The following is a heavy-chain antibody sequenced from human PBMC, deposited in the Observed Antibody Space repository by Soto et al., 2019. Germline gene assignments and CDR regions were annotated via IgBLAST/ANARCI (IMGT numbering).Heavy chain of an antibody. J-gene: IGHJ4*02. Sequence: EVQLLESGGGLVQPGGSLRLSCAVSGVAFNSYAFSWVRQAPGKGLEWVSAVSDGGDTTYYTDSVKGRFTISRDNSKNTLYLQMNSVRAEDTAMYYCASLDHLWNYAAFDYWGQGTLVTVSS. CDR2: VSDGGDTT. V-gene: IGHV3-23*01. CDR3: ASLDHLWNYAAFDY. CDR1: GVAFNSYA. D-gene: IGHD1-7*01.